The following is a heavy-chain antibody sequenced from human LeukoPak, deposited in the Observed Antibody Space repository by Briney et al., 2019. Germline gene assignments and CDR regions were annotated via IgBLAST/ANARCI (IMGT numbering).Heavy chain of an antibody. CDR1: GFTFSSYA. D-gene: IGHD6-19*01. CDR2: ISGSGGGT. CDR3: AKDLGSSGWYVDY. J-gene: IGHJ4*02. V-gene: IGHV3-23*01. Sequence: VGSLRLSCAASGFTFSSYAMSWVRQAPGKGLEWVSVISGSGGGTYYADSVKGRFTISRDNSKNTLSLQMNSLRAEDTAVYYCAKDLGSSGWYVDYWGQGTLVTVSS.